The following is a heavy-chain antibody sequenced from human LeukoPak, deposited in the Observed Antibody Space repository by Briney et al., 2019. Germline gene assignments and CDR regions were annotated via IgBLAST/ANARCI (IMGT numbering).Heavy chain of an antibody. CDR3: ARERGGGYYGP. V-gene: IGHV1-2*02. D-gene: IGHD3-10*01. CDR2: INPNSGGT. Sequence: ASVKVSCKASGYTFTGYSMHWVRQAPGQGLKWMGWINPNSGGTNYAQEFQGRVTMTRDTSISTVYMELGRLRSDDTAVYYCARERGGGYYGPWGQGTLVTVSS. CDR1: GYTFTGYS. J-gene: IGHJ5*02.